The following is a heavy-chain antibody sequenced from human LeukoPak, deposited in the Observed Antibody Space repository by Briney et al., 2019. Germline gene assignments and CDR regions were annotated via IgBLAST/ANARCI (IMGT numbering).Heavy chain of an antibody. J-gene: IGHJ6*03. CDR3: ARDGMYSSSWYNYYYYMDV. D-gene: IGHD6-13*01. CDR1: GFTFSSYA. CDR2: ISYDGSNK. Sequence: GGSLRLSCAASGFTFSSYAMHWVRQAPGKGLEWVAVISYDGSNKYYADSVKGRFTISRDNSKNTLYLQMNSLRAEDTAVYYCARDGMYSSSWYNYYYYMDVWGKGTTVTVSS. V-gene: IGHV3-30*04.